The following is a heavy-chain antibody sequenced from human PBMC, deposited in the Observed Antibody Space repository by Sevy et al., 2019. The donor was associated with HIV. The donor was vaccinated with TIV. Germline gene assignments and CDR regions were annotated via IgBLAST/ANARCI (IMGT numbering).Heavy chain of an antibody. CDR2: IFSGGNT. Sequence: GGSLRLSCAASGFTVSGNYMSWVRQAPGKGLEWVSGIFSGGNTHFADSVKGRFTISRDNSKNTLCLQMNSLSAEDTAVYYCARAVEDYSDSSAWDWYFDLWGHGTLVTVSS. CDR1: GFTVSGNY. J-gene: IGHJ2*01. D-gene: IGHD3-22*01. CDR3: ARAVEDYSDSSAWDWYFDL. V-gene: IGHV3-66*01.